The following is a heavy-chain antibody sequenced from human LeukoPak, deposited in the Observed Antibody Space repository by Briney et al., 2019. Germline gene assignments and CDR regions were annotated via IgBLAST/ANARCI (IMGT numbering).Heavy chain of an antibody. Sequence: GGSLRLSCAASGFTFSSYAMSWVRQAPGKGLEWVSAISGSGGSTYYVDSVKGRFTISRDNSKNTLYLQMNSLRAEDTAVYYCAKEDCSGGSCYRSPVYFDYWGQGTLVTVSS. V-gene: IGHV3-23*01. CDR3: AKEDCSGGSCYRSPVYFDY. CDR2: ISGSGGST. J-gene: IGHJ4*02. D-gene: IGHD2-15*01. CDR1: GFTFSSYA.